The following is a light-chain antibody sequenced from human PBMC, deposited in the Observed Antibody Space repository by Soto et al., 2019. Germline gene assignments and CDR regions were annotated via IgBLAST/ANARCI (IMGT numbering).Light chain of an antibody. CDR2: GND. Sequence: SVLTQPPSASGTPGQRVTISCSGSSSNIGSNTVNWYQQLPGTAPKLLIYGNDLRPSGVPDRFSGSKSGTSASLAISGLLSEDEADYYCAAWDDSLNGLVFGGGTKLTVL. J-gene: IGLJ2*01. CDR1: SSNIGSNT. CDR3: AAWDDSLNGLV. V-gene: IGLV1-44*01.